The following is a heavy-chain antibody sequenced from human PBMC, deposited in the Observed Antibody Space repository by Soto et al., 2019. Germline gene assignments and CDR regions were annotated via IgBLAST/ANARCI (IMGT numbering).Heavy chain of an antibody. J-gene: IGHJ6*02. CDR1: GYTFSTYG. CDR2: ISASNGNT. D-gene: IGHD6-6*01. Sequence: QVQLVQSGAEVKKPGASVKVSCKASGYTFSTYGISWVRQAPGQGLEWMGWISASNGNTNYAQKFQGRVTMTTDTSTRTAYMDLRSLRSDDTAVYYCASLSGRSSSLLEYYYYGMDVWGQGTTVTVSS. CDR3: ASLSGRSSSLLEYYYYGMDV. V-gene: IGHV1-18*01.